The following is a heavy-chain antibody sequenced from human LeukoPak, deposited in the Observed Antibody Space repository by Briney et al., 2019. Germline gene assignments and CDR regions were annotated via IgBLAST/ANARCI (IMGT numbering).Heavy chain of an antibody. Sequence: QPGGSLRLSCAASGFTFSSYEMNWVRQAPGKGLEWVSFISSSGTTIYYADSVKGRFTISRDNAKNSLYLQMNSLRAEDTAVYYCARNPPPLGAFYYGSGSYFYYWGQGTLVTVSS. D-gene: IGHD3-10*01. CDR3: ARNPPPLGAFYYGSGSYFYY. CDR2: ISSSGTTI. V-gene: IGHV3-48*03. J-gene: IGHJ4*02. CDR1: GFTFSSYE.